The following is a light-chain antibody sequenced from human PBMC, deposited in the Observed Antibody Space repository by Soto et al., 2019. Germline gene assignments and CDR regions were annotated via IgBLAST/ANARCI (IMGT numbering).Light chain of an antibody. CDR3: CSYAGSYV. CDR1: SSDVHGFKY. V-gene: IGLV2-11*01. J-gene: IGLJ1*01. CDR2: DVS. Sequence: QSALTQPPSVSGSPGQSVTISCTGSSSDVHGFKYVSWYQQYPGKAPKLMIYDVSQRPSGVPDRFSGSTSGNMASLTISRLQAEDEADYYCCSYAGSYVFGTGTKLTVL.